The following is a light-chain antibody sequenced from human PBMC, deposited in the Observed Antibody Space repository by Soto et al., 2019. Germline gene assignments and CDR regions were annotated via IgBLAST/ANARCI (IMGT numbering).Light chain of an antibody. Sequence: QSVLTQPPPVSGAPGQRVTISCTGSSSNLGADYDVHWYQQLPGTAPKLLIYGNSNRPSGVPDRFSGSKSDTSASLAITGLQAEDEADYYCQSYDNSLSGPYIFGTGTKV. CDR1: SSNLGADYD. J-gene: IGLJ1*01. CDR3: QSYDNSLSGPYI. V-gene: IGLV1-40*01. CDR2: GNS.